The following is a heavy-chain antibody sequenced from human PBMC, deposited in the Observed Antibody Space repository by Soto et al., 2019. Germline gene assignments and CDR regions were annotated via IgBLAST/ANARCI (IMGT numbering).Heavy chain of an antibody. CDR1: GFTFSSYG. D-gene: IGHD1-7*01. J-gene: IGHJ6*02. V-gene: IGHV3-30*18. Sequence: GGSLRLSCAASGFTFSSYGMHWVRQAPGKGLEWVAVISYDGSNKYYADSVKGRFTISRDNSKNTLYLQMNSLRAEDTAVYYCAKVSIGGTTPYYYYYYGMDVWGQGTTVTVSS. CDR2: ISYDGSNK. CDR3: AKVSIGGTTPYYYYYYGMDV.